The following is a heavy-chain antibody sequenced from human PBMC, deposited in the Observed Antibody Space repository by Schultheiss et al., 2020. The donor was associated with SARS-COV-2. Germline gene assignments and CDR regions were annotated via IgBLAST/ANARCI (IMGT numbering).Heavy chain of an antibody. D-gene: IGHD3-3*01. Sequence: SETLSLTCTVSGGSISSYYWSWIRQPPGKGLEWIGYIYYSGSTNYNPSLKSRVTISVDTSKNQFSLRLTSVTASDTAVYFCASGSSGYYAPFDFWGQGTLVTVSS. CDR2: IYYSGST. CDR1: GGSISSYY. V-gene: IGHV4-59*01. CDR3: ASGSSGYYAPFDF. J-gene: IGHJ4*02.